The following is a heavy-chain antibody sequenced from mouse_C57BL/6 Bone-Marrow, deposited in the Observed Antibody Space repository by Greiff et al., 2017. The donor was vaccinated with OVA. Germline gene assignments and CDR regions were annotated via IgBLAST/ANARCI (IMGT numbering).Heavy chain of an antibody. CDR1: GFTFHTYA. Sequence: VQRVQSGGGLVQPKGSLKLSCAASGFTFHTYAMHWVPQAPGKGLEWVARIRSKSSNYATYYADSVKDRFTISIDDSQSMLYLQMNNLKTEDTARYSCVCAYLYDSNGYAMEYWGQGTSVTVSS. D-gene: IGHD2-5*01. V-gene: IGHV10-3*01. CDR2: IRSKSSNYAT. J-gene: IGHJ4*01. CDR3: VCAYLYDSNGYAMEY.